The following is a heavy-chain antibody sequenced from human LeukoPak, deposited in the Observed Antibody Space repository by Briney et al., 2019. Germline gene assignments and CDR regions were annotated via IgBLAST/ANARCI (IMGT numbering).Heavy chain of an antibody. V-gene: IGHV4-39*01. Sequence: SETLSLTCTVSGGSISSSSYYWGWIRQPPGKGLEWIGSIYYSGSTYYNPSLKSRVTISVDTSKNQFSLKLSSVTAADTAVYYCARTVLGWWLPRGGNTDYYYYMDVWGKGTTVTISS. D-gene: IGHD5-12*01. CDR3: ARTVLGWWLPRGGNTDYYYYMDV. CDR1: GGSISSSSYY. CDR2: IYYSGST. J-gene: IGHJ6*03.